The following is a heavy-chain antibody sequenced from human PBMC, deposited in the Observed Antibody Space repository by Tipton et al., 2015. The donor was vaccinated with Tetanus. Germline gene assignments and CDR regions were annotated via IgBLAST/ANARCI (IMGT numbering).Heavy chain of an antibody. CDR2: ISYSGST. V-gene: IGHV4-59*08. D-gene: IGHD3-9*01. CDR3: ARHAGAGATIWGTDY. CDR1: GGSINNYH. J-gene: IGHJ4*02. Sequence: LRLSCTVSGGSINNYHWSWIRQPPGKGLEWIGYISYSGSTNSNPSLKSRVTISVDAPKNQFSLELTSVTAADTAVYYCARHAGAGATIWGTDYWGQGTLVTVSS.